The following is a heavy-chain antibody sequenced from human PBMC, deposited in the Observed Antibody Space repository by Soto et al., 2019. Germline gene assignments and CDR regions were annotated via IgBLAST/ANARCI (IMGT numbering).Heavy chain of an antibody. CDR2: ISYDGSNK. V-gene: IGHV3-30-3*01. J-gene: IGHJ6*02. CDR3: ARDLDGSRLRDQDYGMDV. D-gene: IGHD6-25*01. Sequence: GGSLRLSCAASGFTFSSYAMHWVRQAPGKGLEWVAVISYDGSNKYYADSVKGRFTISRDNSKNTLYLQMNSLRAEDTAVYYCARDLDGSRLRDQDYGMDVWGQGTTVTVSS. CDR1: GFTFSSYA.